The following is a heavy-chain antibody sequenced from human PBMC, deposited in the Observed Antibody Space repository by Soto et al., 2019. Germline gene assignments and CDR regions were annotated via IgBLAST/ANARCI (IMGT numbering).Heavy chain of an antibody. CDR1: GYTFANYD. D-gene: IGHD3-3*01. V-gene: IGHV1-18*04. CDR2: ISTKRGKT. CDR3: ARSYFDSWTEYSNPVKY. Sequence: QVQLVQSAAEVKEPGASVKVSCKASGYTFANYDISWVRQAPGQGLEWMAWISTKRGKTDYAQNVQGRLTFTADSSTTTVHMSLRSLRSDDTAVYYCARSYFDSWTEYSNPVKYWGQGTLVAVSS. J-gene: IGHJ4*02.